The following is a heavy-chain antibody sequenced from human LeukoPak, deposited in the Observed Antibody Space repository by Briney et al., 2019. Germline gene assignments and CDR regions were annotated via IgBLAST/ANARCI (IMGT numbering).Heavy chain of an antibody. CDR2: ISSSSSTI. CDR1: GFTFSSHS. V-gene: IGHV3-48*04. Sequence: GGSLRLSCAASGFTFSSHSMNWVRQAPGKGLEWVSYISSSSSTIYYADSVKGRFTISRDNAKNSLYLQMNSLRAEDTAVYYCATALTDLDYWGQGTLVTVSS. J-gene: IGHJ4*02. CDR3: ATALTDLDY.